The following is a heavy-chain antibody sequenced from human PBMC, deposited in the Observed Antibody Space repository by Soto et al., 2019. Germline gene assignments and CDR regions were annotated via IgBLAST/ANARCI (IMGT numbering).Heavy chain of an antibody. CDR2: IGASGDIT. CDR1: GFSFTNFA. Sequence: PGGSLILSCAASGFSFTNFAMSWVRQPPGKGLEWVAGIGASGDITWYADSVKGRLSISRDNSKNTLYLQLNSLRFEDTAVYYCAKDDFTDRGDDYFDYWGPGTLVTVSS. CDR3: AKDDFTDRGDDYFDY. D-gene: IGHD2-21*02. V-gene: IGHV3-23*01. J-gene: IGHJ4*02.